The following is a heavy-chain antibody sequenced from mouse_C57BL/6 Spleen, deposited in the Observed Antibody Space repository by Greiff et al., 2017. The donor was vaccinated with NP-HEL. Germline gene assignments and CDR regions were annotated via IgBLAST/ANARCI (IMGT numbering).Heavy chain of an antibody. CDR1: GYTFTSYW. V-gene: IGHV1-59*01. CDR2: IDPSDSYT. D-gene: IGHD2-4*01. J-gene: IGHJ4*01. Sequence: QVQLQQPGAELVRPGTSVKLSCKASGYTFTSYWMHWVKQRPGQGLEWIGVIDPSDSYTNYNQKFKGKATLTVDTSSSTAYMQLSSLTSEDSAVYYCARRNDYGYAMDYWGQGTSVTVSS. CDR3: ARRNDYGYAMDY.